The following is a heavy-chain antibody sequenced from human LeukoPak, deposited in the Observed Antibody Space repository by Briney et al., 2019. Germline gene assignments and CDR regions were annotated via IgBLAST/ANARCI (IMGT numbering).Heavy chain of an antibody. CDR3: AREKNLPYYDYVWGSRALDY. CDR1: GYTFTSYG. J-gene: IGHJ4*02. V-gene: IGHV1-18*01. Sequence: APVKVSCKASGYTFTSYGISWVRQAPGQGLEWMGWISAYNGNTNYAQKLQGRVTMTTDTSTSTAYMELRSLRSDDTAVYYCAREKNLPYYDYVWGSRALDYWGQGTLVTVSS. CDR2: ISAYNGNT. D-gene: IGHD3-16*01.